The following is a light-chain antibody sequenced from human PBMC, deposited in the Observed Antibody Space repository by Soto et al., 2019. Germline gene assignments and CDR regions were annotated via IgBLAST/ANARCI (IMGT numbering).Light chain of an antibody. J-gene: IGKJ4*01. V-gene: IGKV3-15*01. CDR2: GAS. CDR3: QQYNKWPLS. CDR1: QSVSSS. Sequence: EIVMTHSPATLSVSPGERATLSCWASQSVSSSLAWYQQKPGQAPRLLIYGASTRATGIPARFSGSGSGTVFTFNISSLQSEDLAVYFCQQYNKWPLSFGGGTKVDIK.